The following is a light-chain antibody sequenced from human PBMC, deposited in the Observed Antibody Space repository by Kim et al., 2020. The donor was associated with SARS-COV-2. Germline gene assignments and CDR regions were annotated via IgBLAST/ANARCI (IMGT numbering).Light chain of an antibody. CDR1: QSVLSCSNNKNS. J-gene: IGKJ5*01. CDR3: QQYYSTPIT. V-gene: IGKV4-1*01. Sequence: ATINCQSGQSVLSCSNNKNSLAWCHQKPGQPPKLLIYWASTRESGVPDRFSGSGSGTDFTLTISSLQAEDVAVYYCQQYYSTPITFGQGTRLEIK. CDR2: WAS.